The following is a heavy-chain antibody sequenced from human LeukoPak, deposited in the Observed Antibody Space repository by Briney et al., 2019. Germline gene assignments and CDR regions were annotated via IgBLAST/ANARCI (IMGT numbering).Heavy chain of an antibody. CDR2: VNPNSGNS. J-gene: IGHJ5*02. D-gene: IGHD2-2*01. CDR3: ARPYCSSKTCKRWFDP. Sequence: ASVKVSCKASGYTFNTYDIHWVRQAAGQGLEWMGWVNPNSGNSGYEQKFQGRVTITMNTSITTVYLGLDNLTSEDTAVYYCARPYCSSKTCKRWFDPWGQGTLVTVSA. CDR1: GYTFNTYD. V-gene: IGHV1-8*03.